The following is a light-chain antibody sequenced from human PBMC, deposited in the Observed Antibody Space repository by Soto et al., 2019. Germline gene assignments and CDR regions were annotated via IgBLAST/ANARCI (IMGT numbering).Light chain of an antibody. V-gene: IGKV3-11*01. CDR2: DAS. CDR3: QQYHNWPIT. Sequence: EIVLTQSPATLSLSPGERATLSCRASQSVSSYLAWYQQKPGQAPRLLIYDASNRATGIPARFSGSGSETEFTLTISSLQSEDFAVYYCQQYHNWPITFGQGTRLEI. CDR1: QSVSSY. J-gene: IGKJ5*01.